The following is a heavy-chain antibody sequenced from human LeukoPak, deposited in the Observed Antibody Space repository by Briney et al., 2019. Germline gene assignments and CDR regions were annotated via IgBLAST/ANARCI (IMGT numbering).Heavy chain of an antibody. V-gene: IGHV3-30*18. D-gene: IGHD2-8*01. J-gene: IGHJ6*02. CDR1: GFTFSSYG. CDR2: ISYDGSNK. CDR3: AKGYCTNGVCYPYGMDV. Sequence: GRSLRLSCAASGFTFSSYGMHWVRQAPGKGLEWVAVISYDGSNKYYADSVKGRFTISRDNFKNTLYLQMNSLRAEDTAVYYCAKGYCTNGVCYPYGMDVWGQGTTVTVSS.